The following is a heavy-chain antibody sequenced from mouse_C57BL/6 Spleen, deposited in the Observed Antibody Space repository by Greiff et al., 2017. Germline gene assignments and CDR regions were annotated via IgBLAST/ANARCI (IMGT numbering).Heavy chain of an antibody. CDR2: IDPGDGDT. Sequence: VQLKQSGAELVRPGASVKLSCTASGFNIKDYYMHWVKQRPEQGLEWIGRIDPGDGDTEYAPKFQGKATMTADTSSNTAYLQLSSLTSEDTAVYYCTTTTVVATDFDVWGTGTTVTVSS. CDR1: GFNIKDYY. J-gene: IGHJ1*03. D-gene: IGHD1-1*01. CDR3: TTTTVVATDFDV. V-gene: IGHV14-1*01.